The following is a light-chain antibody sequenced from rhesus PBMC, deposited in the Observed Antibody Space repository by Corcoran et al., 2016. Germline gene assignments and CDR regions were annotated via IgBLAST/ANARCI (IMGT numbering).Light chain of an antibody. CDR3: QQYKSMPLT. V-gene: IGKV1-32*01. J-gene: IGKJ4*01. CDR2: NAN. CDR1: QGISRY. Sequence: DIQMTQSPSSLSASVGDRVTITCRASQGISRYLNWYQQKPGKAPKLLIYNANRLERGVPSRFSGSGSGTEFTLTITSLQTEDVGTYYCQQYKSMPLTFGGGTKVDI.